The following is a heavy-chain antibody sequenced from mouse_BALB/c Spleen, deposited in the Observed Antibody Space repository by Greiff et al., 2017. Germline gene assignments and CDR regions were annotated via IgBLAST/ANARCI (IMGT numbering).Heavy chain of an antibody. CDR2: ISYSGST. CDR1: GYSITSDYA. J-gene: IGHJ1*01. D-gene: IGHD2-4*01. Sequence: DVKLQESGPGLVKPSQSLSLTCTVTGYSITSDYAWNWIRQFPGNKLEWMGYISYSGSTSYNPSLKSRISITRDTSKNQFFLQLNSVTTEDTATYYCARNMITTRYFDVWGAGTTVTVSS. V-gene: IGHV3-2*02. CDR3: ARNMITTRYFDV.